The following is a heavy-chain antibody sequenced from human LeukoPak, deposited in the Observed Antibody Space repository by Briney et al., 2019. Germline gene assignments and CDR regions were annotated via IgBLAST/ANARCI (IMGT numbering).Heavy chain of an antibody. CDR1: GGSISSSSYY. CDR3: ARVWFPARNIHFDY. CDR2: IYYSGST. V-gene: IGHV4-39*07. D-gene: IGHD1/OR15-1a*01. J-gene: IGHJ4*02. Sequence: PSAALPLPSSVSGGSISSSSYYWGWVRPPPGKGLEWIGSIYYSGSTYYNPSLKSRVTISEDTSKNQFSLKLSSVTAADTAVYYCARVWFPARNIHFDYWGQGTLVTVSS.